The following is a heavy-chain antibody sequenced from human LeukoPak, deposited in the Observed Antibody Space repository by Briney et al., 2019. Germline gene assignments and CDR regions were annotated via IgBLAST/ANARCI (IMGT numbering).Heavy chain of an antibody. CDR2: IYYNGST. D-gene: IGHD4-17*01. CDR3: ARGGTTVTPGLLWFDP. J-gene: IGHJ5*02. Sequence: SETLSLTCSVSGGSISSHYWSWIRQPPGKDLSGIGIIYYNGSTKYNPSLKSRVTISVDTSKNQFSLKLSSVTAADTAVYYCARGGTTVTPGLLWFDPWGQGTLVTVSS. V-gene: IGHV4-59*11. CDR1: GGSISSHY.